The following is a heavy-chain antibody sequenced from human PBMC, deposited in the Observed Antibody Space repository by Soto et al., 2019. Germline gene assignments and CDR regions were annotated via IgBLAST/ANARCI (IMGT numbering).Heavy chain of an antibody. CDR1: GGTFSSYA. D-gene: IGHD1-26*01. V-gene: IGHV1-69*13. CDR2: IIPIFGTA. Sequence: SVKVSCKASGGTFSSYAISWVRQAPGQGLEWMGGIIPIFGTANYAQKFQGRVTITADESTSTAYMELRSLRSEDTAVYYCARSMDSGSYLDAFDIWGQGTMVTV. CDR3: ARSMDSGSYLDAFDI. J-gene: IGHJ3*02.